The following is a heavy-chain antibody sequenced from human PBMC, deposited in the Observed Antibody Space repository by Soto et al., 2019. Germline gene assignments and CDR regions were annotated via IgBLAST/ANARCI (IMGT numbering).Heavy chain of an antibody. V-gene: IGHV1-2*04. CDR1: GYTFTGYY. CDR2: INPNSGGT. CDR3: ARAGCSGGSCYSNYYYGMDV. Sequence: ASVKVSCKASGYTFTGYYMHWVRQAPGQGLEWMGWINPNSGGTNYAQKFQGWVTMTRDTSISTAYMELSRLSSDDTAVYYWARAGCSGGSCYSNYYYGMDVWGQGTTVTVSS. J-gene: IGHJ6*02. D-gene: IGHD2-15*01.